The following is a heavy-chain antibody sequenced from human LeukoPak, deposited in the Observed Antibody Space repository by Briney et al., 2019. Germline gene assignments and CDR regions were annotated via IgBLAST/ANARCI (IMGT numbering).Heavy chain of an antibody. CDR2: ISGSGGST. J-gene: IGHJ4*02. CDR1: GFTFSSYA. Sequence: GGSLRLSCAASGFTFSSYAMSWVRQAPGKGLEWVSAISGSGGSTYYADSVKGRFTVSRDNSKNTLYLQMNSLRAEDTAVYYCAKNCSGGSCYSDYWGQGTLVTVSS. V-gene: IGHV3-23*01. CDR3: AKNCSGGSCYSDY. D-gene: IGHD2-15*01.